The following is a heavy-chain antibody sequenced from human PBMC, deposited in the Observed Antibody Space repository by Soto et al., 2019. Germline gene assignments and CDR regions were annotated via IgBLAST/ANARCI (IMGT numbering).Heavy chain of an antibody. CDR2: ISYDGSNK. CDR3: AKDRGGGYCSGGSCYGYYYGMDV. Sequence: QVQLVESGGGVVQPGRSLRLSCAASGFTFSSYGMHWVRQAPGKGLEWVAVISYDGSNKYYADSVKGRFTISRDNSNNTLYLQMDSLRAEDTAVYYCAKDRGGGYCSGGSCYGYYYGMDVWGQGTTVTVSS. J-gene: IGHJ6*02. CDR1: GFTFSSYG. D-gene: IGHD2-15*01. V-gene: IGHV3-30*18.